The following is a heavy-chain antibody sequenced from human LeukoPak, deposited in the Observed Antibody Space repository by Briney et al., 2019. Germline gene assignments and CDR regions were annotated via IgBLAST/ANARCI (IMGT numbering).Heavy chain of an antibody. D-gene: IGHD3-10*01. Sequence: SETLSLTCTVSGGSISSYYWSWIRQPAGKGLEWIGRIYTSGSTNYNPSLKSRVTMSVDTSRNQFSLKLSSVTAADTAVYYCARESYYYGSGSYSPTRMYYFDYWGQGTLVTVSS. CDR1: GGSISSYY. CDR3: ARESYYYGSGSYSPTRMYYFDY. V-gene: IGHV4-4*07. CDR2: IYTSGST. J-gene: IGHJ4*02.